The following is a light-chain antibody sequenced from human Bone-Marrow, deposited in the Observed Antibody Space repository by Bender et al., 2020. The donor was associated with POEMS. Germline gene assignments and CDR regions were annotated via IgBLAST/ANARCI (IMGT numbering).Light chain of an antibody. Sequence: ELSQPPSVSVSPGQTAIITCSGDILEDRYVCWYQQRPGRSPVLVIYEDSGRPSGVPGGISGTNAGNKATLTISGAQAMEEDNYYWQAWDNSPEGHVVFGGGTKLTVL. V-gene: IGLV3-1*01. CDR3: QAWDNSPEGHVV. J-gene: IGLJ2*01. CDR2: EDS. CDR1: ILEDRY.